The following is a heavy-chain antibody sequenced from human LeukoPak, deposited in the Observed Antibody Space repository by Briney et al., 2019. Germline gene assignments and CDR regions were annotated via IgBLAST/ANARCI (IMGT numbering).Heavy chain of an antibody. J-gene: IGHJ4*02. CDR1: GFTVSSNF. Sequence: GGSLRLSCAASGFTVSSNFMNWVRQAPGKGLEWVSVIYSGDNTYYADSVKGRFTISRDNSKNTLYLQMNNLRAEDTAVYYCAREGDSSGWPRFFDYWGQGTLVTVSS. D-gene: IGHD6-19*01. V-gene: IGHV3-53*01. CDR3: AREGDSSGWPRFFDY. CDR2: IYSGDNT.